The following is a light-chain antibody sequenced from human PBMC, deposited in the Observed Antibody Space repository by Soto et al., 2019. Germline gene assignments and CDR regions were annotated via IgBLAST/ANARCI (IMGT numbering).Light chain of an antibody. Sequence: QSVLTQPPSASGTPGQRVTISCSGSSSNIGSNTVNWYQQLPGTAPKLLIYSNNQRPSGVPERFSGSKSGTSASLAISGLQSEDEADYYCAAWDDSLNGVVFGGGTKVTVL. CDR1: SSNIGSNT. CDR3: AAWDDSLNGVV. CDR2: SNN. J-gene: IGLJ2*01. V-gene: IGLV1-44*01.